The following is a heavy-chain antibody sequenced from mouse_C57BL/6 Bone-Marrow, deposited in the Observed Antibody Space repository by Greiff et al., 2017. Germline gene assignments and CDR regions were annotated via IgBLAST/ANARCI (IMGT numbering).Heavy chain of an antibody. CDR1: GYTFTSYW. D-gene: IGHD1-1*01. Sequence: QVQLQQPGAELVMPGASVKLSCKASGYTFTSYWMHWVKQRPGQGLEWIGEIDPSDSYTNYNQKFKGKSTLTEDKSSSTAYMQLSSLTSEDSAVYYCASGLYGSRGYWGQGTTLTVSS. J-gene: IGHJ2*01. CDR3: ASGLYGSRGY. CDR2: IDPSDSYT. V-gene: IGHV1-69*01.